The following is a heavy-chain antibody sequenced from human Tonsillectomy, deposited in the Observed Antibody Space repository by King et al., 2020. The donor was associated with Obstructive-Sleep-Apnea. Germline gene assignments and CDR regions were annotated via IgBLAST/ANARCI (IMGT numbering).Heavy chain of an antibody. CDR1: GGSFSGYY. V-gene: IGHV4-34*01. CDR2: INHSGST. CDR3: ARGDYYGMDV. J-gene: IGHJ6*02. Sequence: VQLQQWGAGLLKPSETLSLTCAVYGGSFSGYYWSWIRQPPGKGLEWIGEINHSGSTNYNPSLKSRVTISVDTSKNQFSLKLSSVTAADTAVYYCARGDYYGMDVWGQGTTVTVSS.